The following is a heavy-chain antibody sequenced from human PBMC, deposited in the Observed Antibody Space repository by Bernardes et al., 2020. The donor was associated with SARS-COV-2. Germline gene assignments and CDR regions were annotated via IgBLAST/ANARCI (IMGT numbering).Heavy chain of an antibody. CDR2: IKTDGSST. CDR3: AKVEQGWDNLDAFDI. Sequence: GGSLRLSCAASGFTFSNYWMHWVRQVPGKGLVWVSRIKTDGSSTSYADSVKGRFTISRDNAKNTLYLQMNSLRVEDTAVYYCAKVEQGWDNLDAFDIWGQGTMVTVSS. D-gene: IGHD1-1*01. CDR1: GFTFSNYW. J-gene: IGHJ3*02. V-gene: IGHV3-74*01.